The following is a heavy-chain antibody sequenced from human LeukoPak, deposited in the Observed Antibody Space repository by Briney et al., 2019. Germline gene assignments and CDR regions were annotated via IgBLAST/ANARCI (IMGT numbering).Heavy chain of an antibody. J-gene: IGHJ5*02. Sequence: GGSLRLSCAASGLTFSSYAMHGVRQAPAKGLEYVAVISNDGTYKYYGASVKGRFTISRDNSKNTLYLQMDSLRSEDTAVYSCTRKSGGSQRKMDDWFDPWGQGTLVIVSS. V-gene: IGHV3-30*04. CDR2: ISNDGTYK. CDR1: GLTFSSYA. CDR3: TRKSGGSQRKMDDWFDP. D-gene: IGHD3-10*01.